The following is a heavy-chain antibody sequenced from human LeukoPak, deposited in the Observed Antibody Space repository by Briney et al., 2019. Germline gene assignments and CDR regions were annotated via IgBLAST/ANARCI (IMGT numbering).Heavy chain of an antibody. CDR2: IYYSGST. Sequence: SETLSLTCTVSGGSISSYYWSWIRQPPGKGLEWIGYIYYSGSTNYNPSLKSRVTISVDTSKNQFSLKLSSVTAADTAVYYCARHRREYGSGSPGEKNWFDPWGQGTLVTVSS. CDR1: GGSISSYY. CDR3: ARHRREYGSGSPGEKNWFDP. D-gene: IGHD3-10*01. V-gene: IGHV4-59*08. J-gene: IGHJ5*02.